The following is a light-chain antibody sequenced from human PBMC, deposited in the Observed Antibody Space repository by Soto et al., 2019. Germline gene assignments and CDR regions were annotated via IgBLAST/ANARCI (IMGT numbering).Light chain of an antibody. CDR3: QQYDTSPRT. J-gene: IGKJ1*01. CDR2: AAS. Sequence: EIVLTQSPGTLSFSPGERSTLSCMSSQSVSSSYLAWYQQKPGQAPRLLIYAASSRATGIPDRFSGSGSGTDFSLTISRLEPEDFAVYYCQQYDTSPRTFGQGTKVDIK. CDR1: QSVSSSY. V-gene: IGKV3-20*01.